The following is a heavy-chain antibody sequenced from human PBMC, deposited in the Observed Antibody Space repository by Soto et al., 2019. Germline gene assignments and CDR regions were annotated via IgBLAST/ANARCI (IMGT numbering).Heavy chain of an antibody. CDR1: GFTFNTW. J-gene: IGHJ4*02. CDR2: INSDGSSV. CDR3: TRGASGYGNFDY. V-gene: IGHV3-74*03. Sequence: EVQLVESGGGSVQPGGSLRLSCAASGFTFNTWMHWVHQAPGKGLVWLSRINSDGSSVTYADSVKGRFIISRDNAKDTLYLQMNSLTAEDTAIYYCTRGASGYGNFDYWGPGVLVTVSS. D-gene: IGHD6-13*01.